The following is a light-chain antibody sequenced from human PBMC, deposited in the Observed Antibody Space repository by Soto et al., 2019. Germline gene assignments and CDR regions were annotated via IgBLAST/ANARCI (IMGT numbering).Light chain of an antibody. CDR1: SSDGGGYNY. Sequence: QSALTQPASVSGSPGQSIAISCTGTSSDGGGYNYVSWYQQHPGKAPKLMIYDVSNRPSGVSNRFSGSKSGNTASLTISGLQAEDEADYYCSSYTSSSTSFGTGTKVTVL. V-gene: IGLV2-14*01. CDR2: DVS. J-gene: IGLJ1*01. CDR3: SSYTSSSTS.